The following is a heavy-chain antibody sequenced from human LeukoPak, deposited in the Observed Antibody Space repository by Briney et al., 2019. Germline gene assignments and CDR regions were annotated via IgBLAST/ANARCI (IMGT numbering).Heavy chain of an antibody. D-gene: IGHD6-19*01. CDR2: ISTSGST. V-gene: IGHV4-4*07. CDR3: ARVEQWLASDAFDI. CDR1: GGSISSYY. Sequence: SETLSLTCTVSGGSISSYYWTWIRQPADKGLEWIGRISTSGSTSYDPSLKSRVTISVDTSKNQFFLNLNSVTAADTAVYYCARVEQWLASDAFDIWGQGTMVTVSS. J-gene: IGHJ3*02.